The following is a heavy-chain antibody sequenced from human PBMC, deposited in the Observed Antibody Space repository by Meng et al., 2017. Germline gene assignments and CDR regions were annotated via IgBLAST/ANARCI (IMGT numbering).Heavy chain of an antibody. CDR1: GGTFSSYA. Sequence: QLQLVQSVAEVKKPGSSVKVSCKASGGTFSSYAISWVRQAPGQGLEWMGGIIPIFGTANYAQKFQGRVTIIADKSTSTAYMELSSLRSEDTAVYYCAREPRDGPKTNWFDPWGQGTLVTVSS. J-gene: IGHJ5*02. CDR3: AREPRDGPKTNWFDP. V-gene: IGHV1-69*06. CDR2: IIPIFGTA. D-gene: IGHD5-24*01.